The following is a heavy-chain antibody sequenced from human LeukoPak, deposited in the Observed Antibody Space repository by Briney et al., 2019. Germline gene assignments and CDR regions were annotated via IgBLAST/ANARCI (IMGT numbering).Heavy chain of an antibody. V-gene: IGHV3-15*01. J-gene: IGHJ4*02. Sequence: GGSLRLSCAASGFTFSNAWMSWVRQAPGKGLEWVGRIKSKTDGGTTDYAAPVKGRFTISRDDSKNTLYLQMNSLKSEDTAVYYCTTIRGFCSGRSCLGYWGQGTLVTVSS. CDR3: TTIRGFCSGRSCLGY. CDR2: IKSKTDGGTT. CDR1: GFTFSNAW. D-gene: IGHD2-15*01.